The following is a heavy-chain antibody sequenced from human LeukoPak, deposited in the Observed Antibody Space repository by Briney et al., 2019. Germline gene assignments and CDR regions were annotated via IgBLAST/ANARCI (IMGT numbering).Heavy chain of an antibody. CDR2: INHSGST. CDR1: GGSFSGYY. CDR3: ARETEKQWQY. J-gene: IGHJ3*01. D-gene: IGHD6-19*01. Sequence: SEALSLTCAVYGGSFSGYYWSWIRQPPGKGLEWIGEINHSGSTNYNPSLKSRVTISVDTSKNQFSLKLSSVTAADTAVYYCARETEKQWQYWGQGTTVSVSS. V-gene: IGHV4-34*01.